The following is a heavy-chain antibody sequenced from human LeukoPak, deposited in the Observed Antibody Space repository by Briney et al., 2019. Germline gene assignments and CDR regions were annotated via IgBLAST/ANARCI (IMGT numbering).Heavy chain of an antibody. J-gene: IGHJ4*02. Sequence: ASVTVSCKASGGTFSSYAISWVRQAPGQGLEWMGGIIPIFGTANYAQKFQGRVTITADESTSTAYMELSSLRSEDTAVYYCARDNGRIAAAGWRYLAPDYWGQGTLVTVSS. V-gene: IGHV1-69*13. CDR3: ARDNGRIAAAGWRYLAPDY. CDR1: GGTFSSYA. CDR2: IIPIFGTA. D-gene: IGHD6-13*01.